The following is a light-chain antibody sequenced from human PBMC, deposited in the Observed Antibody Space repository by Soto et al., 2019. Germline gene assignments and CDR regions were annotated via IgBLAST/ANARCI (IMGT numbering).Light chain of an antibody. CDR1: QTISSW. CDR2: KAS. J-gene: IGKJ5*01. V-gene: IGKV1-5*03. Sequence: DIQMTQSPSTLSGSLGDRVTITCGASQTISSWLDWYQQKPGKAPKLLIYKASTLERGVPSRYRGTGSGTEFTLTIDRLQPDDFATYYCQQYHTYSITFGQGTRLEIK. CDR3: QQYHTYSIT.